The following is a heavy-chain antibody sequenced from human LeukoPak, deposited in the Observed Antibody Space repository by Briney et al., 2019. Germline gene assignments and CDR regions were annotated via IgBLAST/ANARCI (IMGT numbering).Heavy chain of an antibody. CDR2: IYSGGST. D-gene: IGHD1-26*01. CDR3: AKDGYSGSYYRYYYYYMDV. Sequence: PGGSLRLSCAASGFTVSSNYMSWVRQAPGKGLEWVSVIYSGGSTYYADSVKGRFTISRDNSKNTLYFQMNSLRAEDTAVYYCAKDGYSGSYYRYYYYYMDVWGKGTTVTVSS. CDR1: GFTVSSNY. V-gene: IGHV3-53*01. J-gene: IGHJ6*03.